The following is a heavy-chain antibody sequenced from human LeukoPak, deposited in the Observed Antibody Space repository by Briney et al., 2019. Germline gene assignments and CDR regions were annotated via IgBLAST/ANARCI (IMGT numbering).Heavy chain of an antibody. J-gene: IGHJ4*02. V-gene: IGHV3-30*18. D-gene: IGHD3-22*01. CDR1: GFTFSSYG. CDR3: AKDRDPYYDNSGYFDY. CDR2: ISYDGSNK. Sequence: GGSLRLSCAASGFTFSSYGMHWVRQAPGKGLEWVAVISYDGSNKYYADSVKGRFTISRDNSKNTLYLQMNSLRAEDTAVYYCAKDRDPYYDNSGYFDYWGQGTLVTVSS.